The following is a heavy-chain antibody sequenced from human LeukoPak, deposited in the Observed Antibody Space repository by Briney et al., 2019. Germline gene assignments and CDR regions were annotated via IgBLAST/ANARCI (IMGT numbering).Heavy chain of an antibody. CDR1: GGSFSGYY. D-gene: IGHD3-22*01. V-gene: IGHV4-34*01. Sequence: NPSETLSLTCAVYGGSFSGYYWSWICQPPGKGLEWIGEINHSGSTNYNPSLKSRVTISVDTSKNQFSLKLSSVTAADTAVYYCARWYYDSSGYRYFDYWGQGTLVTVSS. J-gene: IGHJ4*02. CDR2: INHSGST. CDR3: ARWYYDSSGYRYFDY.